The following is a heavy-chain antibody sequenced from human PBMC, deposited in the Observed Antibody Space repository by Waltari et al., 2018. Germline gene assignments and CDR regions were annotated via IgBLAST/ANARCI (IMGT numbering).Heavy chain of an antibody. D-gene: IGHD3-10*01. CDR1: SFNVGNYY. Sequence: EVQLVESGGHLIQPGGSLRISCSGSSFNVGNYYLNVVRQAPGKGLEWVSILYHAGNTYYADSVKGRFTFSRDNSKNTLYLQMNSLRAEDTAVYYCARGNTKYGMDVWGQGTTVTVSS. CDR3: ARGNTKYGMDV. CDR2: LYHAGNT. J-gene: IGHJ6*02. V-gene: IGHV3-53*01.